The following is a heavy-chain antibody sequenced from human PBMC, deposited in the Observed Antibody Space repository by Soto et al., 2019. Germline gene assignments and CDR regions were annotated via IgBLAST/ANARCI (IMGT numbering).Heavy chain of an antibody. V-gene: IGHV3-9*01. CDR2: ISWNSATL. D-gene: IGHD3-22*01. Sequence: EVQLVESGGGLVQPGGSVRLSCVGSGFIFEDFAMNWVRQVPGKGLEWVSGISWNSATLAYADSVKGRFIVSRDNAKNIIYLQMNRLRAEDAALYYCAKDVGSYYYDTSAYLYDYWGQGTLVTVSS. CDR3: AKDVGSYYYDTSAYLYDY. CDR1: GFIFEDFA. J-gene: IGHJ4*02.